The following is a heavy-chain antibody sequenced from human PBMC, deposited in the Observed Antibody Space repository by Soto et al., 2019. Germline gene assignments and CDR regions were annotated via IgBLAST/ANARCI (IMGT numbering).Heavy chain of an antibody. Sequence: QITLKESGPPLVKPSQTLTLTCTFSGFSLSTSGVGVGWIRQPPGKALEWLALMYWDDDKRYSPSLKSRLTITKDTSKNQVVLTLPHVDPVDTATYYGAHRRVTMIVGAGHFHHWGQGTLVTVSS. D-gene: IGHD3-22*01. CDR2: MYWDDDK. V-gene: IGHV2-5*02. CDR1: GFSLSTSGVG. J-gene: IGHJ1*01. CDR3: AHRRVTMIVGAGHFHH.